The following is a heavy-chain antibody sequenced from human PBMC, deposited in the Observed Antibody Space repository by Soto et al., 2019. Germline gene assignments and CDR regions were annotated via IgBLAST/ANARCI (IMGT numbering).Heavy chain of an antibody. CDR1: GGSISSSSYY. CDR2: IYYSGST. CDR3: ARQYKTGELDY. D-gene: IGHD7-27*01. J-gene: IGHJ4*02. V-gene: IGHV4-39*01. Sequence: SETLSLTCTVSGGSISSSSYYWGWIRQPPGKGLEWIGSIYYSGSTYYNPSLKSRVTISVDTSKNQFSLKLSSVTAADTAVYYCARQYKTGELDYWGQGTLVTVSS.